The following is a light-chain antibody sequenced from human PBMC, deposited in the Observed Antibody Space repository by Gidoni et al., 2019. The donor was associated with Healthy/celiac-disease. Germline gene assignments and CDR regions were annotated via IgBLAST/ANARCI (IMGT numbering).Light chain of an antibody. J-gene: IGKJ1*01. Sequence: IPMPQSPSSLSASVGDRVNITCRESQGIINYLAWYQKKPGKVPKLLIYAASTLQSGVPARVSGSGSGTDFTLTISSLQPEDVATYYCQKYNSAPRTLGQGTKVEIK. CDR3: QKYNSAPRT. CDR2: AAS. V-gene: IGKV1-27*01. CDR1: QGIINY.